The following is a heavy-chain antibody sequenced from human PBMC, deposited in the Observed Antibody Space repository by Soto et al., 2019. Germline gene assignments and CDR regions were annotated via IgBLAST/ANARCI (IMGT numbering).Heavy chain of an antibody. Sequence: SQTHSVTCAVSGGSISGGGYSWSWIRQPPGKGLEWIGYIYHSGSTYYNPSLKSRVIISVDTSKNQFSLKLSSVTAADTAVYYCARTDSGTVDYWGQGTLVTVSS. J-gene: IGHJ4*02. D-gene: IGHD3-10*01. CDR3: ARTDSGTVDY. CDR1: GGSISGGGYS. CDR2: IYHSGST. V-gene: IGHV4-30-2*01.